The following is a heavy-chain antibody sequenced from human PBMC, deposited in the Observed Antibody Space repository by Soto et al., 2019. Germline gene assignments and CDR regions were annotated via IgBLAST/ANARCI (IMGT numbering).Heavy chain of an antibody. CDR2: MSGSSSTT. V-gene: IGHV3-23*01. CDR1: GLTFSNYA. Sequence: GGSLRLSCATSGLTFSNYAMSWVRQAPGGGLEWVSSMSGSSSTTYYADSVRGRFTISRDRSKNTLYLQMSSLRAEDTAVYYCARDNSQHFGTPAASWCFDPWGQGTLVTVSS. J-gene: IGHJ5*02. D-gene: IGHD2-15*01. CDR3: ARDNSQHFGTPAASWCFDP.